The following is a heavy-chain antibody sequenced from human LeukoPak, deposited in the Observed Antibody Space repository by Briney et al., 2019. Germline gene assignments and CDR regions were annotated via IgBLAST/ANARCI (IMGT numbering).Heavy chain of an antibody. D-gene: IGHD2-2*01. CDR2: FDPEDGET. Sequence: ASVKVSCKVSGYTLTELSMHWVRQAPGKGLEWMGGFDPEDGETIYAQKFQGRVTMTEDTSTDTAYMELSSLRSEDTAVYYCARAPRYCSSTSCPPTTWGQGTLVTVSS. V-gene: IGHV1-24*01. CDR3: ARAPRYCSSTSCPPTT. CDR1: GYTLTELS. J-gene: IGHJ5*02.